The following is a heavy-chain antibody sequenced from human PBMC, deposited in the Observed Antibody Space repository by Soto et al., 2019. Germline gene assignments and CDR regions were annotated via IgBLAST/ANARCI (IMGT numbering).Heavy chain of an antibody. CDR2: ISNDGGIE. CDR1: GFTLSDFA. Sequence: QVQLVQSGGGVVQPGRSLRLSCAASGFTLSDFAMHWVRQAPGKGLEWVALISNDGGIEHYGDSVRGRFTIYRDNTMHMLYMQKTGVEFEDAAVYFCARAGPGMDVWGQGTTVTVSS. CDR3: ARAGPGMDV. V-gene: IGHV3-30-3*01. J-gene: IGHJ6*02.